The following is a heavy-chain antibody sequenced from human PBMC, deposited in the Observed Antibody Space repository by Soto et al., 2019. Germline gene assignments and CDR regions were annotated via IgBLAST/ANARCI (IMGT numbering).Heavy chain of an antibody. D-gene: IGHD6-13*01. J-gene: IGHJ6*02. CDR1: GFTFNNYG. V-gene: IGHV3-33*01. Sequence: QVQLVESGGGVVQPGRSLRLSCAASGFTFNNYGMHWVRQAPGKGLEWVAVIWNDGNGYYYANSVKGRFTISRDNSKNTLYLQMSSLRVEDTAVYYCARRQISPPTRGAASARGCMDVWGQGTTVTVSS. CDR2: IWNDGNGY. CDR3: ARRQISPPTRGAASARGCMDV.